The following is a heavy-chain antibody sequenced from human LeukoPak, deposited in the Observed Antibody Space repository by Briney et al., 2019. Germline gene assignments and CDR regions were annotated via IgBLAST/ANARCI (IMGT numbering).Heavy chain of an antibody. V-gene: IGHV1-18*01. CDR1: GYTFTNYG. CDR3: ARDRGYDSSAYYGY. Sequence: ASVKVSCKASGYTFTNYGISWVRQAPGQGLEWMGWISAYNGNANYAQKLQGRVTMTTDTSTSTAYMELRSLRSDGTAVYYCARDRGYDSSAYYGYWGQGTLVTVSS. D-gene: IGHD3-22*01. J-gene: IGHJ4*02. CDR2: ISAYNGNA.